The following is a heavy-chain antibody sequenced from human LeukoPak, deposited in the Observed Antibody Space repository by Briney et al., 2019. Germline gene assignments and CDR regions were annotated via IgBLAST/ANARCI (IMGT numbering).Heavy chain of an antibody. Sequence: PSETLSLTCTVSGGSISSYYWSWLRQPPGKGLEWIGRVSTTESPNYNPSLKSRVTISLDTSKNQFSLKLSFVTAADTAVYYCARGSSYGGLFDPWGQGTLVTVSS. D-gene: IGHD3-16*01. CDR2: VSTTESP. CDR3: ARGSSYGGLFDP. CDR1: GGSISSYY. J-gene: IGHJ5*02. V-gene: IGHV4-4*07.